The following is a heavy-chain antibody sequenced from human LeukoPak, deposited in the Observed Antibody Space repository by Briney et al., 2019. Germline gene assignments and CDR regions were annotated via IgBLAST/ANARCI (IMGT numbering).Heavy chain of an antibody. Sequence: GGSLRLSCAASGFTFSSYWMHWVRQAPGKGLVWVSRINSDGSSTSYADSVKGRFTISRDNAKNSLYLQMNSLRAEDTAVYYCARLEMDCSSTSCYGGYWGQGTLVTVSS. CDR1: GFTFSSYW. J-gene: IGHJ4*02. CDR3: ARLEMDCSSTSCYGGY. V-gene: IGHV3-74*01. CDR2: INSDGSST. D-gene: IGHD2-2*01.